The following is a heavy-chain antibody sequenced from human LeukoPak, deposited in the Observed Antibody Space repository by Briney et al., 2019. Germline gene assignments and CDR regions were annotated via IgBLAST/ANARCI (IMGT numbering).Heavy chain of an antibody. CDR1: GFTFSSYG. CDR3: TRDQRKYCSRTTCFVFDI. CDR2: ISYDGSNK. Sequence: GGSLRLSCAASGFTFSSYGMHWVRQAPGKGLEWVAVISYDGSNKYYADSVKGRFTISRDNSKNTLYLQMNSLRAEDTAVYYCTRDQRKYCSRTTCFVFDIWGQGTVVSVSS. V-gene: IGHV3-30*03. D-gene: IGHD2-2*01. J-gene: IGHJ3*02.